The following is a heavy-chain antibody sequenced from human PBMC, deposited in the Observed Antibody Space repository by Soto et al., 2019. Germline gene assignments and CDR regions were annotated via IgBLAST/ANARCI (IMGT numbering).Heavy chain of an antibody. Sequence: QVQFLQSGAEVKKPGASVKVSCKASGYTFTTFGITWVRQAPGQGLEWMGWISGYNGNTNYAQNLQGRGTMTTDTSTNTAYLELRSLRSDDRAVYSCARDVYYAVRGRADYYYGMDVWGQGTTVTVSS. J-gene: IGHJ6*02. V-gene: IGHV1-18*01. CDR1: GYTFTTFG. CDR2: ISGYNGNT. CDR3: ARDVYYAVRGRADYYYGMDV. D-gene: IGHD3-10*02.